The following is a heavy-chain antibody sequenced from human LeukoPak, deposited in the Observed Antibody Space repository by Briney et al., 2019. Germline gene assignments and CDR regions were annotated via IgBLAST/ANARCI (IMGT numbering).Heavy chain of an antibody. J-gene: IGHJ4*02. Sequence: ASVKVSCKASGYTFTGYYMHWVRQAPGQGLEWMGIINPSGGFTSYAQKLQGRVTVTRDMSTSTVYMELSNLRSEDTAVYYCARAGGQFYYGSGTTGGYFDYWGQGTLVTVSS. V-gene: IGHV1-46*01. CDR2: INPSGGFT. CDR1: GYTFTGYY. D-gene: IGHD3-10*01. CDR3: ARAGGQFYYGSGTTGGYFDY.